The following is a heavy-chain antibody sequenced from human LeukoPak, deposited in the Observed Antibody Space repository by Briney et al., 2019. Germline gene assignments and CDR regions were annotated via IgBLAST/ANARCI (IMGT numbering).Heavy chain of an antibody. J-gene: IGHJ4*02. V-gene: IGHV3-13*01. CDR2: IGTTDDT. CDR1: GFTFSSYD. D-gene: IGHD1-26*01. CDR3: AISYGSYYLAY. Sequence: GGSLRLSCAASGFTFSSYDMHWVRQATGKGLEWVSAIGTTDDTYYPGSVKGRFTISRENAKNSLYLQMNSLRAGDTAVYYCAISYGSYYLAYWGQGTLVTVSS.